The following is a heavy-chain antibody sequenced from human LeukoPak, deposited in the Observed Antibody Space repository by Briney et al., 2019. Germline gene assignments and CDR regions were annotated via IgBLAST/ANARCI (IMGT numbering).Heavy chain of an antibody. CDR2: FDPESRKI. D-gene: IGHD3-10*01. J-gene: IGHJ4*02. V-gene: IGHV1-24*01. CDR3: ATPKLWFGDGATYYFDY. Sequence: ASVKVSCTVSGYSLSELSMHWVRQAPGKGLEWVGGFDPESRKIIYAQKFQGRVTMTEETSTGTAHMELNSLRSDDTAVYYCATPKLWFGDGATYYFDYWGQGTLVTVSS. CDR1: GYSLSELS.